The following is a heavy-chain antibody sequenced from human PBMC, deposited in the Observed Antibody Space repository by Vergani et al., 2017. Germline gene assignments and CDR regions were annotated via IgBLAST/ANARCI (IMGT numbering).Heavy chain of an antibody. CDR2: VSTGTKSQ. D-gene: IGHD2-2*01. V-gene: IGHV3-48*01. J-gene: IGHJ3*01. Sequence: QLVESGGGWVQPGGSLRLSCVVSGFDFSSYIMNWVRQAPGKGLEWVSFVSTGTKSQSYAESVKGRCTISRDSAKNSLYLQMDRLSAEDTAVYYCARENSSTSGRAFDFWGQGTMVTVSS. CDR1: GFDFSSYI. CDR3: ARENSSTSGRAFDF.